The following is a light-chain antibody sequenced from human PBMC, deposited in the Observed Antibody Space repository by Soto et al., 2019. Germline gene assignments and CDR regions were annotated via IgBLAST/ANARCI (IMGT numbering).Light chain of an antibody. CDR1: SSEVGGYNY. J-gene: IGLJ1*01. CDR3: SSYTTSNTRQIV. Sequence: QSVVTQPASVSGSPGQSITISCTGNSSEVGGYNYVSWYQQHPGKAPKFMIYDVSNRPSGVSNRFSGSKSGNTASLTISGLQAEDEADYYCSSYTTSNTRQIVFGTGTKVTVL. CDR2: DVS. V-gene: IGLV2-14*01.